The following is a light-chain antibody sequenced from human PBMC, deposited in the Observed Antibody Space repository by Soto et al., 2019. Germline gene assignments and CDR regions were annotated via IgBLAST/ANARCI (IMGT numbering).Light chain of an antibody. CDR2: TIS. J-gene: IGKJ4*01. CDR1: QGVSSF. Sequence: DIQMTQSPSTLSASVGDRVTITCRASQGVSSFLAWYQQKPGKAPKLLIYTISTLQGGVPSRFSGSGSGTDFTLTISSLQPEDFATYYGQQHNSYPLTFGGGTKVEIK. CDR3: QQHNSYPLT. V-gene: IGKV1-9*01.